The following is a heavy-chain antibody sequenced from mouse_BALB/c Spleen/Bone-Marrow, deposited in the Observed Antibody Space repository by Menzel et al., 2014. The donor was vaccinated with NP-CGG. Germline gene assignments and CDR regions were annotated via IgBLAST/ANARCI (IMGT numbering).Heavy chain of an antibody. J-gene: IGHJ3*01. CDR3: AISIEYRPLVY. CDR1: GYSFTGYN. Sequence: VHLQQPGPELEKPGASVKISCKASGYSFTGYNMNWVKQNNGKSLEWIGNIDPYYGGVGYNQKFKGKATLTVDKSSNTAYMQRKSLTSEDSAVYYCAISIEYRPLVYWGQGTRVTVSA. CDR2: IDPYYGGV. V-gene: IGHV1-39*01. D-gene: IGHD2-14*01.